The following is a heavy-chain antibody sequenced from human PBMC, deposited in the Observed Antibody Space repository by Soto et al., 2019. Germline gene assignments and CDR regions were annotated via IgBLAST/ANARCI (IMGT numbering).Heavy chain of an antibody. Sequence: EVQLVESGGGLVQPGGSLRLSCAASGFTSSSYWIHWVRQAPGKGLVWVSRISNDGSSTNYADSVKGRFTISRDNAKNTVYLQMNSLRAEATAVYYCSRDTYYYDSSDHFSADAFDIWGQGTMATVSS. CDR1: GFTSSSYW. D-gene: IGHD3-22*01. V-gene: IGHV3-74*01. CDR2: ISNDGSST. J-gene: IGHJ3*02. CDR3: SRDTYYYDSSDHFSADAFDI.